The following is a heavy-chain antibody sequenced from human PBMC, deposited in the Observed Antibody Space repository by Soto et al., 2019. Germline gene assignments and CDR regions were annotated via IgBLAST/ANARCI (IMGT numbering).Heavy chain of an antibody. D-gene: IGHD3-10*01. CDR1: GFTFSSYS. CDR3: ARDFKESQYYYYCMDV. J-gene: IGHJ6*03. CDR2: ISSSSIYT. Sequence: EVQLVESGGGLVKPGGSLRLSCVVSGFTFSSYSMNWVRQAPGKGLEWVSSISSSSIYTYYADSVKGRFTISRDNAKNSVYLQMNSLRAEDTAVYYCARDFKESQYYYYCMDVLGKWTTVTVSS. V-gene: IGHV3-21*06.